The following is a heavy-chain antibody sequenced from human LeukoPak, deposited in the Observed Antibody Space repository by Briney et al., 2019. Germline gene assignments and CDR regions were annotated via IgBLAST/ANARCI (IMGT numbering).Heavy chain of an antibody. D-gene: IGHD3-3*01. CDR1: GFTFTSYW. CDR2: IKQDGSEK. J-gene: IGHJ4*02. Sequence: GGSLRLSCAPSGFTFTSYWMSWVRQAPGKGREWVANIKQDGSEKYYVDSVKGRFTISRDNAKNSLYLQLNSLRAEDTAVYYCARVSPYYDFWSGEDYWGQGTLVTVSS. V-gene: IGHV3-7*01. CDR3: ARVSPYYDFWSGEDY.